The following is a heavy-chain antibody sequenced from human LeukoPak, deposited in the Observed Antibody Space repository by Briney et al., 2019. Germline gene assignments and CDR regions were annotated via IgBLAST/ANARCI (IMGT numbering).Heavy chain of an antibody. Sequence: GGSLRLSCAASGFTFSNYWMHWVRQAPGKGLVWVSRTNTDGSGADYADSVKGRFTISRDNAKNTLYLQMNSLRAEDTAVCYCVKSMSGLNDYWGQGTLVTVSS. CDR1: GFTFSNYW. CDR2: TNTDGSGA. V-gene: IGHV3-74*01. D-gene: IGHD3-3*01. CDR3: VKSMSGLNDY. J-gene: IGHJ4*02.